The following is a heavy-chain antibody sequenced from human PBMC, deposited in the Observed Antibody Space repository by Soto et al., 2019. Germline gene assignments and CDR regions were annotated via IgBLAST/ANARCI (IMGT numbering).Heavy chain of an antibody. Sequence: EVQLVESGGGLVKPGGSLRLSCAASGFTFSDYSMNWVRQAPGKGLEWISSITTSRNYKYYAGSVKGPFTISRDNAKYSLYLPMNSLRAEVTAVYFCARMSIVGRRDYYYGMDVCGQGTTVTVFS. J-gene: IGHJ6*02. CDR2: ITTSRNYK. V-gene: IGHV3-21*01. CDR3: ARMSIVGRRDYYYGMDV. D-gene: IGHD6-6*01. CDR1: GFTFSDYS.